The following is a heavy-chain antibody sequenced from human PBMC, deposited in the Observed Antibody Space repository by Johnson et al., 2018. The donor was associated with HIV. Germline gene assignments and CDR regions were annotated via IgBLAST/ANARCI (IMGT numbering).Heavy chain of an antibody. V-gene: IGHV3-48*04. D-gene: IGHD3-22*01. CDR3: ARGARYTHYNDDVYLIQAFDI. Sequence: VQLVESGGGLVQPGGSLKLSCVASGFTFSSYGMHWVRKAPGKGLEWVSYISRSGSTIYYADSVKGSITISRDDAKNPLCLQMNSLRAEDTAVYYDARGARYTHYNDDVYLIQAFDIWGQGTMVTVSS. CDR1: GFTFSSYG. CDR2: ISRSGSTI. J-gene: IGHJ3*02.